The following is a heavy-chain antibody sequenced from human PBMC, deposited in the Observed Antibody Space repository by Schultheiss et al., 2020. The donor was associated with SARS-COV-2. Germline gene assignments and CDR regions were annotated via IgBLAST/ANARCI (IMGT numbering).Heavy chain of an antibody. CDR3: ARAGDGYNLFDY. CDR2: IYYSGST. Sequence: SETLSLTCAVSGYSISSGYYWGWIRQPPGKGLEWIGYIYYSGSTYYNPSLKSRVTISVDTSKNQFSLKLSSVTAADTAVYYCARAGDGYNLFDYWGQGTLVTVSS. J-gene: IGHJ4*02. D-gene: IGHD5-24*01. CDR1: GYSISSGYY. V-gene: IGHV4-38-2*01.